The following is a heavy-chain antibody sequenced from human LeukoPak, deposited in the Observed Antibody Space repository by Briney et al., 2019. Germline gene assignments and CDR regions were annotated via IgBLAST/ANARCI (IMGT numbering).Heavy chain of an antibody. V-gene: IGHV3-23*01. CDR2: ISSSGAST. CDR1: GFTFSSYA. D-gene: IGHD2-15*01. Sequence: GGSLRLSCAASGFTFSSYAMAWVRQAPGKGLEWVSSISSSGASTYYADSVKGRFTISRDNSKNTLYLQMNSLRAEATDVYYCAKWLTYRSGGTCYGGEGYWGQGTLVTVSS. CDR3: AKWLTYRSGGTCYGGEGY. J-gene: IGHJ4*02.